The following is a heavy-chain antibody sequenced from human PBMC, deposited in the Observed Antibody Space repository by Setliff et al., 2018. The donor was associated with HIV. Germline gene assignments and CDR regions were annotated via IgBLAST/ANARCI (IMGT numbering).Heavy chain of an antibody. Sequence: SETLSLTCTVSGDSINSGNYYWSWIRQHPGKGLEWIGYIRTSGDISYNPSLKTRATVSLDTSEKQFFLRLKSVTATDTAMYYCARDLTSNSNCFEPWGQGTQVTVSS. J-gene: IGHJ5*02. CDR1: GDSINSGNYY. D-gene: IGHD4-4*01. V-gene: IGHV4-4*08. CDR2: IRTSGDI. CDR3: ARDLTSNSNCFEP.